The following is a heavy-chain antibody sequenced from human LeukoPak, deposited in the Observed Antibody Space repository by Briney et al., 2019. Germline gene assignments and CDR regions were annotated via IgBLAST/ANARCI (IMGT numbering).Heavy chain of an antibody. CDR1: GGSFSGYY. Sequence: SETLSLTCAVYGGSFSGYYWSWIRQPPGKGLEWIGEINHSGSTNYNPSLKSRVTISVDTSKNQFSLKLSSVTAADTAVYYCARAVMVRGTLGMDVWGQGTTVTVSS. J-gene: IGHJ6*02. D-gene: IGHD3-10*01. V-gene: IGHV4-34*01. CDR3: ARAVMVRGTLGMDV. CDR2: INHSGST.